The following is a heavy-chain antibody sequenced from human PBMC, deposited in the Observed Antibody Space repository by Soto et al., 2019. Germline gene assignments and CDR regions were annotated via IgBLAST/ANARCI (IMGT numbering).Heavy chain of an antibody. D-gene: IGHD6-19*01. CDR2: IYYSGIT. V-gene: IGHV4-31*03. CDR1: GGAISSGGYY. J-gene: IGHJ4*02. Sequence: QVQLQEPGPVLVKPSQTLSLTGTVSGGAISSGGYYWSWIRQHPGKGLEWIGYIYYSGITYYNPSRKSRVTISAVASKHQFSLKLRSVTAADTAVYYCARRYSSGFDYWGQGTLVTVSS. CDR3: ARRYSSGFDY.